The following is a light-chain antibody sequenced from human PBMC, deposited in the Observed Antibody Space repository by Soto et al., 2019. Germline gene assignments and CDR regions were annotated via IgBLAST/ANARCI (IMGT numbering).Light chain of an antibody. V-gene: IGKV3-20*01. CDR1: QSVSSSY. Sequence: EIVLTQSPGTLSLSPGERATLSCRASQSVSSSYLAWYQQKPGQAPRLLIYGASSRATGIPDRFSGSGSGTDFTLTIGRLEPEDFAVYYCQQYGSSPRTFGKGTKV. CDR2: GAS. J-gene: IGKJ1*01. CDR3: QQYGSSPRT.